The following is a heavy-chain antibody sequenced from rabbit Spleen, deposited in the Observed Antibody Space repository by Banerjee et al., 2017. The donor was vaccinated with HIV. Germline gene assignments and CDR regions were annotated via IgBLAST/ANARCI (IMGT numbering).Heavy chain of an antibody. J-gene: IGHJ4*01. D-gene: IGHD8-1*01. V-gene: IGHV1S45*01. Sequence: QEQLVESGGGLVQPEGSLTLTCTASGFSFSGSYWPCWVRQAPGKGLEWISCIAGSSSGFTYSATWVNGRFSISRENAQNTMFLQMTSLTAADTATYFCARDGAGGSYFALWGQGTLVTVS. CDR2: IAGSSSGFT. CDR3: ARDGAGGSYFAL. CDR1: GFSFSGSYW.